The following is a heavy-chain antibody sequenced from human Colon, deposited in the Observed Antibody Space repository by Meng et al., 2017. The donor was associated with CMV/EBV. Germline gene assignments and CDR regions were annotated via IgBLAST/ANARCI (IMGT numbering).Heavy chain of an antibody. Sequence: SGPTLVKPTETLTLTCTFSGFSLNSPLMRVVWIRQSPSKALEWLARVDWDDDKFYKTSLKTRLSISKDTSKNQVVLTMTDMDPVDTATYFCARVHPYNNDWTFDYWGQGILVTVSS. V-gene: IGHV2-70D*14. J-gene: IGHJ4*02. CDR2: VDWDDDK. CDR3: ARVHPYNNDWTFDY. CDR1: GFSLNSPLMR. D-gene: IGHD3-9*01.